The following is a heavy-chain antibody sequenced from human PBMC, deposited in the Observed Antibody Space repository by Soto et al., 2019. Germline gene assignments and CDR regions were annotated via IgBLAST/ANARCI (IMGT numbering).Heavy chain of an antibody. CDR3: AKDFRESKGWFDP. V-gene: IGHV3-23*01. CDR1: GFTFSSYA. CDR2: ISGSGGST. Sequence: EVQLLETGGGWVQPGGSLRLSCAASGFTFSSYAMSWVRQAPGKGLEWVSAISGSGGSTYYADSVKGRFTSSRDNSKNTLYLQMNSLRAEDTAVYYCAKDFRESKGWFDPWGQGTLVTVSS. J-gene: IGHJ5*02.